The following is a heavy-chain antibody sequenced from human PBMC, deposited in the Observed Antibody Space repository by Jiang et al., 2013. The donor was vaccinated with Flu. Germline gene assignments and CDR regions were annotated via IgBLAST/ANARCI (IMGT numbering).Heavy chain of an antibody. V-gene: IGHV3-23*01. Sequence: KGRFTISRDNSKNTLYLQMNSLRAEDTAVYYCAKDLSTVTTGVRYFDLWGRGTLVTVSS. D-gene: IGHD4-17*01. J-gene: IGHJ2*01. CDR3: AKDLSTVTTGVRYFDL.